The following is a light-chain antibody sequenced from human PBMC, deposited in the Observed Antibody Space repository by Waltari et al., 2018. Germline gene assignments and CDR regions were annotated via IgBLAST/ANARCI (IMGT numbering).Light chain of an antibody. Sequence: DIQMTQSPSTLSASVGDRVTITCRASQSISSWLAWYQQKPGKAPKLLIYKASSLESGVPSRFSGSGSGTEFTLTISSLQPDDFATYCQQYNSYSRALTFGGGTKVEIK. V-gene: IGKV1-5*03. CDR2: KAS. J-gene: IGKJ4*01. CDR1: QSISSW. CDR3: QQYNSYSRALT.